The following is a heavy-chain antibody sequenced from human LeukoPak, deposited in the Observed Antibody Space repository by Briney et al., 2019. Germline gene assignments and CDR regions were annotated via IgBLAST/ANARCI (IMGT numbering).Heavy chain of an antibody. CDR3: AREGPEMATPHFDY. CDR1: GFTLSSYS. CDR2: ISSSNSYI. D-gene: IGHD5-24*01. Sequence: GGSLRLSCAASGFTLSSYSMNWVRQAPGKGLEWVSSISSSNSYIYYADSVKGRFTISRDNAKNSLYLQMNSLRAEDTAVYYCAREGPEMATPHFDYWGQGTLVTVSS. V-gene: IGHV3-21*01. J-gene: IGHJ4*02.